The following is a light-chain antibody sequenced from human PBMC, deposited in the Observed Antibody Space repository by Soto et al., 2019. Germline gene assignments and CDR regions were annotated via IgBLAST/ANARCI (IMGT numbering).Light chain of an antibody. CDR3: QQNYSLPLT. Sequence: DIQMTQSPSSLSASVGDRVVITCRASQSISDYLNWYQQKPGEALKLLIYGASNLQSGVPSRFSGSGSGSDFTLTISGLQPEDFGVYFCQQNYSLPLTFGPGTKVDV. CDR2: GAS. J-gene: IGKJ3*01. V-gene: IGKV1-39*01. CDR1: QSISDY.